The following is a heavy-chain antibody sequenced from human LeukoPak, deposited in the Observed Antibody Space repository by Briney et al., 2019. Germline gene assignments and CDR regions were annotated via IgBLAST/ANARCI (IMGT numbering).Heavy chain of an antibody. Sequence: SETLSLTCTVSGGSICSYYWSWIRQPAGKGLEWIGRIYPSGDTKYNPSLKSRVTMSVDTSKDHFSLKLSSVTAADTAVYYCARGPLDGSGYYYPYWGQGTLVTVSS. CDR1: GGSICSYY. CDR2: IYPSGDT. J-gene: IGHJ4*02. D-gene: IGHD3-22*01. CDR3: ARGPLDGSGYYYPY. V-gene: IGHV4-4*07.